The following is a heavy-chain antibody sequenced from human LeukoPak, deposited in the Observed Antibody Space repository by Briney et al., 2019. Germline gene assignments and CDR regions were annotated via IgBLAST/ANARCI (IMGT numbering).Heavy chain of an antibody. Sequence: PGGSLRPSCAASGFTFSSYSMNWVRQAPGKGLEWVAYISSTSSTIYYADSVKGRFTISRDNAKNSLYLQMNSLRAEDTAVYYCARGTWTMIIAVAGTSDYWGQGTLVTVSS. CDR1: GFTFSSYS. D-gene: IGHD6-19*01. CDR3: ARGTWTMIIAVAGTSDY. V-gene: IGHV3-48*01. J-gene: IGHJ4*02. CDR2: ISSTSSTI.